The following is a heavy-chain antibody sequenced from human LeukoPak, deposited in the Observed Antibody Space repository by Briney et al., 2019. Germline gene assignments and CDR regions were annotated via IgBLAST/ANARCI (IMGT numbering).Heavy chain of an antibody. CDR3: ARVVVGSSYYYYYGMDV. Sequence: GGFLRLSCAASGFTFSSYAMSWVRQAPGKGLEWVSAISGSGGSTYYADSVKGRFTISRDNSKNTLYLQMNSLRAEDTAVYYCARVVVGSSYYYYYGMDVWGQGTTVTVSS. V-gene: IGHV3-23*01. CDR2: ISGSGGST. D-gene: IGHD2-2*01. J-gene: IGHJ6*02. CDR1: GFTFSSYA.